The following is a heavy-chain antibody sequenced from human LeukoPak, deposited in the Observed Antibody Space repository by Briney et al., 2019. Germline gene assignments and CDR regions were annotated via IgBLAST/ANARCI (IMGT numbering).Heavy chain of an antibody. CDR3: ARGYSISY. CDR1: GFTLSSYA. J-gene: IGHJ4*02. V-gene: IGHV3-7*01. D-gene: IGHD2-21*01. Sequence: GGSLRLSCAASGFTLSSYAMTWVRQAPGRGLEWVANIKDDGSERNYVDSVKGRFTISRDNSKNSLYLQMDSLRAEDTAVYYCARGYSISYWGQGTLVTVSS. CDR2: IKDDGSER.